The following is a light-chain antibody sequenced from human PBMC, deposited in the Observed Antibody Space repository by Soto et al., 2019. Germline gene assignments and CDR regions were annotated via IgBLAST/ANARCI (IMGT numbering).Light chain of an antibody. CDR1: QSVGSN. CDR3: QQYNNWPPWT. Sequence: EIVMTQSPATLSVSPGERATLSCRASQSVGSNLAWYQQKPGQAPRFLIYGASTRATGIPARFSGSGSGTEFTLTISSLQSEDFEVYYCQQYNNWPPWTFGQGTKVEIK. CDR2: GAS. V-gene: IGKV3-15*01. J-gene: IGKJ1*01.